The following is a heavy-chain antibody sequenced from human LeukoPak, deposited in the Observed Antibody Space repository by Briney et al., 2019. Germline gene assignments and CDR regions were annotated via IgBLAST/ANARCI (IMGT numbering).Heavy chain of an antibody. V-gene: IGHV3-30-3*01. Sequence: GGSLRLSCSASGLPFRTYAMHWVRRAPGKGLEWVAVISYDGSNKYYADSVKGRFTISRDNSKNSLYLQMNSLRAEDTAVYYCAISSSAYSRFDYWGQGTLVTVSS. J-gene: IGHJ4*02. CDR3: AISSSAYSRFDY. CDR2: ISYDGSNK. CDR1: GLPFRTYA. D-gene: IGHD3-22*01.